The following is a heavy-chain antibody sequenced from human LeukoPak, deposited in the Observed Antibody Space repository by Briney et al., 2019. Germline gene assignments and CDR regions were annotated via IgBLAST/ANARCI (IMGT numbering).Heavy chain of an antibody. CDR2: IKQDGSEK. CDR3: ASSPYYYDSSGYYNLFYYYYGMDV. Sequence: PGGSLRLSCAASGFTFSSYWMSWVRQAPGKGLEWVANIKQDGSEKYYVDSVKGRFTISRDNAKNSLYLQMNSLRAEDTAVYYCASSPYYYDSSGYYNLFYYYYGMDVWGQGTTVTVSS. CDR1: GFTFSSYW. J-gene: IGHJ6*02. D-gene: IGHD3-22*01. V-gene: IGHV3-7*01.